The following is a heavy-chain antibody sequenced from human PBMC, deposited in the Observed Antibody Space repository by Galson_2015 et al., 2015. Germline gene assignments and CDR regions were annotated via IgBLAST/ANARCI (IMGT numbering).Heavy chain of an antibody. J-gene: IGHJ4*02. V-gene: IGHV3-15*01. D-gene: IGHD2-15*01. Sequence: SLRLSCAASGFTFNNDSMRWVRQAPGKGLEWVGRIKRETDGGTTDYAAPVTDRFTISRTDSKNTLNLQMNNLKSEDTAVYYCTTYGSSGSRCSAPDCWGQGTLVTVSS. CDR2: IKRETDGGTT. CDR1: GFTFNNDS. CDR3: TTYGSSGSRCSAPDC.